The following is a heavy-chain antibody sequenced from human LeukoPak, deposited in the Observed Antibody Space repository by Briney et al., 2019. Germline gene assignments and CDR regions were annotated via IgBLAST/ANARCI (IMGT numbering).Heavy chain of an antibody. CDR1: GYTFTGYY. V-gene: IGHV1-2*02. CDR3: ARAWRRITIFGVVTDSTFDY. CDR2: INPNSGGT. D-gene: IGHD3-3*01. J-gene: IGHJ4*02. Sequence: ASVKVSCKASGYTFTGYYMHWVRQAPGQGLEWMGWINPNSGGTNYAQKFQGRVTMTRDTSISTAYMELSRLRSDDTAVYYCARAWRRITIFGVVTDSTFDYWGQGTLVTVSS.